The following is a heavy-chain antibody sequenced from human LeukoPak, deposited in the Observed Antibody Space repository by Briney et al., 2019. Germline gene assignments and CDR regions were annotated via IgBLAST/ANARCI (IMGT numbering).Heavy chain of an antibody. J-gene: IGHJ4*02. D-gene: IGHD6-19*01. Sequence: GGSLRLSCAASGFTFDDYAMHWVRHAPGKGLEWVSGISWNSGSIGYADSVKGRFTISRDNAKNSLYLQMNSLRAEDTALYYCAKDIGVAVAGVFLDYWGQGTLVTVSS. CDR1: GFTFDDYA. CDR3: AKDIGVAVAGVFLDY. V-gene: IGHV3-9*01. CDR2: ISWNSGSI.